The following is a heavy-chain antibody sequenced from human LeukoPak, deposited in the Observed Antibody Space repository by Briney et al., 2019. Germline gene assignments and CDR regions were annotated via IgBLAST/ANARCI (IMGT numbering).Heavy chain of an antibody. CDR1: GFTFSSYA. CDR2: ISGSGGST. V-gene: IGHV3-23*01. D-gene: IGHD2-2*01. J-gene: IGHJ4*02. Sequence: GGSLRLSCAASGFTFSSYAMSWVRQAPGKGLEWVSAISGSGGSTYYADSVKGRFTISRDNSKNTLYLQMNSLRAEDTAVYYCAKDWGYCSSTSCYDVCWGQGTLVTVSS. CDR3: AKDWGYCSSTSCYDVC.